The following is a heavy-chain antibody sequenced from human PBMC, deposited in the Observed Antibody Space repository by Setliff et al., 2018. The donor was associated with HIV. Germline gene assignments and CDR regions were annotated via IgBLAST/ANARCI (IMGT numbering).Heavy chain of an antibody. V-gene: IGHV3-21*01. CDR2: ITSSGNYK. CDR3: ARETIWSGHSYFDY. D-gene: IGHD3-3*01. Sequence: PGESLKISCVASGLTFSNYWMHWVRQAPGKGLEWVSSITSSGNYKSYADSVQGRFTISRDNADNSLYLDMNSLRAEDTGVYYCARETIWSGHSYFDYWGQGTLVTVS. CDR1: GLTFSNYW. J-gene: IGHJ4*02.